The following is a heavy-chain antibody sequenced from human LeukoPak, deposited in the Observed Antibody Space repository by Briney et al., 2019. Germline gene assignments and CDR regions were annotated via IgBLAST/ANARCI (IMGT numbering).Heavy chain of an antibody. CDR1: GGSFSGYY. CDR2: INHSGST. Sequence: PSETLSLTCAVYGGSFSGYYWSWIRQPPGKGLEWIGEINHSGSTNYNPSLKSRVTISVDTSKNQFSLKQSSVTAADTAVYYCARGRWALLWFGELPPSFDYWGQGTLVTVSS. CDR3: ARGRWALLWFGELPPSFDY. V-gene: IGHV4-34*01. D-gene: IGHD3-10*01. J-gene: IGHJ4*02.